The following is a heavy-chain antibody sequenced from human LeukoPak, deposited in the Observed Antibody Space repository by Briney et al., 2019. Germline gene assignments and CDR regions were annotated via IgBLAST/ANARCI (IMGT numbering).Heavy chain of an antibody. CDR1: GVSIGSYY. CDR2: VYYSGST. D-gene: IGHD5-24*01. J-gene: IGHJ4*02. V-gene: IGHV4-59*01. Sequence: SETLSLTCTVSGVSIGSYYWTWIRQPPGKGLEWIGYVYYSGSTNYNPSLKSRVSISVDTSKNQFSLNLSSVTATDTAVYYCAREDGYNFRVIDYWGQGTLVTVSS. CDR3: AREDGYNFRVIDY.